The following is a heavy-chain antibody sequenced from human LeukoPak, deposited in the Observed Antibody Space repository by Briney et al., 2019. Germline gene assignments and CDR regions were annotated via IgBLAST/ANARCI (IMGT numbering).Heavy chain of an antibody. CDR2: IRSKAYGGTT. J-gene: IGHJ4*02. CDR3: TRDNWNDY. D-gene: IGHD1-20*01. V-gene: IGHV3-49*03. Sequence: GGSLRLSCTASGFTFGDYTMSRFRQAPGKGLEWVGFIRSKAYGGTTEYAASVTGRFTISRDDSKSIAYRQMNSLKTEDTAVYFCTRDNWNDYWGQGTLVTVSS. CDR1: GFTFGDYT.